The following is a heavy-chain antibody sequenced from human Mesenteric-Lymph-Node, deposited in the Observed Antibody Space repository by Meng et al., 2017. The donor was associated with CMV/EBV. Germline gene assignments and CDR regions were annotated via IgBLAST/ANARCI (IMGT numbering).Heavy chain of an antibody. V-gene: IGHV4-34*01. J-gene: IGHJ4*02. CDR2: PNHRGST. CDR3: ARTARFGNHFDY. CDR1: PGSYSAYD. Sequence: AYPGSYSAYDWGRLPPPPGQGLEGVADPNHRGSTNHNPSLKSRVTVSVNTSKSQFTLNLSSVTAADTAVYYCARTARFGNHFDYWGQGTLVTVSS. D-gene: IGHD1-14*01.